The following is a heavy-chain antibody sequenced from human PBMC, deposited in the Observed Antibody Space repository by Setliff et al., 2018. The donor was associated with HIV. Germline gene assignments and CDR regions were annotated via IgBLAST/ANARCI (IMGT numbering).Heavy chain of an antibody. CDR3: ASAYCGGDCYSRTRKFYYYYYMDV. V-gene: IGHV4-59*08. J-gene: IGHJ6*03. D-gene: IGHD2-21*02. CDR1: GGSISSAY. CDR2: IYSGGIA. Sequence: PSETLSLPCAVSGGSISSAYWSWVRQPPGKGLEWIGYIYSGGIAKYNPSLKSRVTISVDTSKNQFSLKLSSVTAADTAVYYCASAYCGGDCYSRTRKFYYYYYMDVWGKGTTVTVSS.